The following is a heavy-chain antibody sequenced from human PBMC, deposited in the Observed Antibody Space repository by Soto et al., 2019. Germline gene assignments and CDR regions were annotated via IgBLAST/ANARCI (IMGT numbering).Heavy chain of an antibody. J-gene: IGHJ4*02. Sequence: QVRLVQSGAEVKKPGASVKVSCKASGYTFTSYAMHWVRQAPGQRLEWMGRINTANGNTKYSQKFQGRVTITRDTSESTAYMELSSLRSEDTAVYYCARGRSAVTTFFFDYWGQGTLVTVSS. D-gene: IGHD4-17*01. CDR2: INTANGNT. CDR1: GYTFTSYA. CDR3: ARGRSAVTTFFFDY. V-gene: IGHV1-3*04.